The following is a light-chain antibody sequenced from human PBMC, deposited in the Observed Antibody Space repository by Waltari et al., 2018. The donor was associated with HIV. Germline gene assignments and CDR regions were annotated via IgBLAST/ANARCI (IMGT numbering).Light chain of an antibody. CDR2: EVT. J-gene: IGLJ2*01. CDR1: NSDIGTYDY. CDR3: SSFANRDGFYVL. Sequence: QSALTQPHSASGSPGQSVTLSCTGTNSDIGTYDYVSCYQQHPGKAPILVISEVTKRPSGVSDRFSGSKSGNTAFLTVSGLQAEDEADYYCSSFANRDGFYVLFGGGTRLTVL. V-gene: IGLV2-8*01.